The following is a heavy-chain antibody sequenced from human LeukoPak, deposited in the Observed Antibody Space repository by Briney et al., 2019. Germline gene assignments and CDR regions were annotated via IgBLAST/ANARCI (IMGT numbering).Heavy chain of an antibody. Sequence: VASVKVSCKASGYIFTSYPIHWVRQAPGQRLEWMGWINSGNGDTKYSQRFQGRVTIIRDTSASTAYMELSSLRSEDTAVYYCARNIAVAGTPGVWGQGTLVTVSS. CDR3: ARNIAVAGTPGV. CDR1: GYIFTSYP. V-gene: IGHV1-3*04. CDR2: INSGNGDT. D-gene: IGHD6-19*01. J-gene: IGHJ4*02.